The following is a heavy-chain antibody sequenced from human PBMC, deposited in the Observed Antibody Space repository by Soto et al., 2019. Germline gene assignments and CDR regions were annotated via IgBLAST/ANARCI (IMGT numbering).Heavy chain of an antibody. J-gene: IGHJ4*02. Sequence: ASETLSLTCTVSGGSISSYYWSWIRQPPGKGLEWIGYIYYSGSTNYNPSLKSRVTISVDTSKNQFSLKLSSVTAADTAVYYCARVQWQLATYFDYWGQGTLVTVSS. V-gene: IGHV4-59*01. CDR1: GGSISSYY. CDR2: IYYSGST. D-gene: IGHD6-6*01. CDR3: ARVQWQLATYFDY.